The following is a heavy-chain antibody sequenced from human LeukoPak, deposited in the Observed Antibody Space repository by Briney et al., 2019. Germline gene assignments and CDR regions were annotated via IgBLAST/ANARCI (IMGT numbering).Heavy chain of an antibody. D-gene: IGHD3-10*01. Sequence: PGGSLRLSCVASGFTVSSNYMSWVRQAPGKGLEWVSVIYGGGSTYYADSVKGRFTICRDHSNNTLYLQMNRLRAEDKAVYYCASGSGSYRNPYYYMDVWATGTTVTVSS. CDR2: IYGGGST. CDR1: GFTVSSNY. CDR3: ASGSGSYRNPYYYMDV. J-gene: IGHJ6*03. V-gene: IGHV3-53*01.